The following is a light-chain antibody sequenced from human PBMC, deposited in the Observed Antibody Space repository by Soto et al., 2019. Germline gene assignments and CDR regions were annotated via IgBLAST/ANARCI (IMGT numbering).Light chain of an antibody. V-gene: IGKV3-20*01. Sequence: EIVMAQSPATLSVSPGERATLSCRASQSVSSNLAWYQQKPGQAPRLLIYGASSRATGIPDRFSGSGSGTDFTLTISRLEPEDFALYYCQQYDRSPITFGQGTRLEIK. J-gene: IGKJ5*01. CDR3: QQYDRSPIT. CDR1: QSVSSN. CDR2: GAS.